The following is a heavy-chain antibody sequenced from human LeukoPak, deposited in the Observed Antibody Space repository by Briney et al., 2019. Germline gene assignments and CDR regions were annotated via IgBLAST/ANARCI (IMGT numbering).Heavy chain of an antibody. Sequence: ASVTVSCRVSGYTLTELSMHWGRQAPGKGLEWMGGFDPEGGETIYAQKFQGRVTMTEDTSTDTAYMELSSLRSEDTAVYYCAVGSLGNFDYWGQGTLVTVSS. J-gene: IGHJ4*02. CDR1: GYTLTELS. D-gene: IGHD1-26*01. CDR2: FDPEGGET. CDR3: AVGSLGNFDY. V-gene: IGHV1-24*01.